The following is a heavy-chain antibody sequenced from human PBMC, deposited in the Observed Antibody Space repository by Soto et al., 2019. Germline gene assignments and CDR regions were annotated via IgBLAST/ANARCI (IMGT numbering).Heavy chain of an antibody. Sequence: EVQLVESGGGLVQPGGSLKLSCAASGFSFSDSAIHWVRQDSGKGLEWVGRTRSKAHSYATAFAASVKGRFTISRDDSKNTVYLQMNSLKTEDTAVYYCTRHTVDYWGQGTLVTVSS. CDR1: GFSFSDSA. D-gene: IGHD4-4*01. V-gene: IGHV3-73*02. CDR2: TRSKAHSYAT. J-gene: IGHJ4*02. CDR3: TRHTVDY.